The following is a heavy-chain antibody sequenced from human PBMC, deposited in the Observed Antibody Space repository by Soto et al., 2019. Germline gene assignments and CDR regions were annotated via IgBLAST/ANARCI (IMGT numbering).Heavy chain of an antibody. J-gene: IGHJ4*02. CDR1: GYSISAYY. Sequence: ASVKVSCKASGYSISAYYIHWVRQAPGQGLEWMGWIDPKNGGTVSAQKFQGRLTMTRDTSISTVYMDLSGLTSDDTALYYCGRDDYGIFPYWGQGSLVTVS. V-gene: IGHV1-2*02. D-gene: IGHD3-10*01. CDR3: GRDDYGIFPY. CDR2: IDPKNGGT.